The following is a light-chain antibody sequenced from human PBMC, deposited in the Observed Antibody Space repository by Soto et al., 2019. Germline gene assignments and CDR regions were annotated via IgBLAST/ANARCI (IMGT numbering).Light chain of an antibody. CDR3: QQFSSYPLN. V-gene: IGKV3-20*01. CDR1: QSVSSSN. J-gene: IGKJ4*01. CDR2: GAS. Sequence: DIGVTQSPGTLALSPREIATLSCEVSQSVSSSNLGWYHQKPGQAARLLIYGASSRATGIPDRFSGGGSGTDFHLTLSRLEPEDFAVYYCQQFSSYPLNFGGGTKVDIK.